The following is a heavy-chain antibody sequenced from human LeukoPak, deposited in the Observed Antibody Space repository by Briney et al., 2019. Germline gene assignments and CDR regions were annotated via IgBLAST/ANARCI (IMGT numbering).Heavy chain of an antibody. J-gene: IGHJ3*01. CDR2: IYYSGST. D-gene: IGHD6-19*01. CDR1: GGSISSYY. Sequence: SETLSLTCTVSGGSISSYYWSWIRQPPGKGLEWIGYIYYSGSTNYNPSLKSRVTISVDTSKTQFSLKLTSVTAADTAVYYCARHIPVSYDAFDLWGRGTTVTVSS. CDR3: ARHIPVSYDAFDL. V-gene: IGHV4-59*08.